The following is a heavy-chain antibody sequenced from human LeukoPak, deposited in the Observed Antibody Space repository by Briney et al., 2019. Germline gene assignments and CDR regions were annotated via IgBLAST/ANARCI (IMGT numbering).Heavy chain of an antibody. Sequence: QSGGSLRLSCAASGFTFSTYSMTWVRQAPGKGLEWVSYISSSSSSTMYYADSVKGRCTISRDNAKNSLSLQMYSLRAEDTAVYYCARLQGSGSFSSFDYWGQGTLVTVSS. CDR3: ARLQGSGSFSSFDY. CDR2: ISSSSSSTM. J-gene: IGHJ4*02. D-gene: IGHD3-10*01. CDR1: GFTFSTYS. V-gene: IGHV3-48*01.